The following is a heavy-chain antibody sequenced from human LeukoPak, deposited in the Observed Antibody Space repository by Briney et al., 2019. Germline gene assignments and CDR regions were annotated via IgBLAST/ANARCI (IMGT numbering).Heavy chain of an antibody. V-gene: IGHV1-69*01. CDR2: IIPIFSTA. J-gene: IGHJ4*02. CDR3: ARGPFSLRFPDY. D-gene: IGHD3-3*01. CDR1: GGTFSSYA. Sequence: GASVKVSCKASGGTFSSYAISWVRQAPGQGLEWMGGIIPIFSTANYAQKFQGRVTITADESTSTAYMELSSLRSEDTAVYYCARGPFSLRFPDYWGQGTLVTVSS.